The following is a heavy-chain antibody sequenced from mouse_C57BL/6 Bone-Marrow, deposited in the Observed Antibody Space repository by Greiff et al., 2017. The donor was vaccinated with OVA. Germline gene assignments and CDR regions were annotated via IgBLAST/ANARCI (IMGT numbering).Heavy chain of an antibody. J-gene: IGHJ1*03. D-gene: IGHD1-1*01. CDR2: IHPNSGST. V-gene: IGHV1-64*01. CDR3: ARKYYYGSSYDWYFDV. Sequence: QVQLQQPGAELVKPGASVKLSCKASGYTFTSYWMHWVKQRPGQGLEWIGMIHPNSGSTNYNEKFKSKATLTVDKSSSTAYMQLSSLTSEDSAVYYFARKYYYGSSYDWYFDVWGTGTTVTVSS. CDR1: GYTFTSYW.